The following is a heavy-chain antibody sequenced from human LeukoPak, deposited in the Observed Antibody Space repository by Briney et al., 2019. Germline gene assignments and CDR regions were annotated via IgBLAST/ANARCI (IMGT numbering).Heavy chain of an antibody. D-gene: IGHD3-10*01. CDR3: ARARLHYYGSGSYSFDY. J-gene: IGHJ4*02. CDR1: GFTFDDYG. CDR2: INWNGGRT. Sequence: PGGSLRLFCAASGFTFDDYGMSWVRQAPGKGLEWVSDINWNGGRTGYADSVNGRFTISRDNPKNSLYLQMTRLRAEDTALYYCARARLHYYGSGSYSFDYWGQGTLVTVSS. V-gene: IGHV3-20*04.